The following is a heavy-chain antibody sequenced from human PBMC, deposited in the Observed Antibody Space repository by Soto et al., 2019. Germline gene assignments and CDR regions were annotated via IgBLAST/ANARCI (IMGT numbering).Heavy chain of an antibody. D-gene: IGHD2-15*01. Sequence: QVQLVQSGAEVKKPGASVKVSCKASGYTFTSYDINWVRQATGQGLEWMGWMNPNSGNTGYAQKFQGRVTMTRNTSISTAYMELSSLRSEDTAVYYCAREPIVVVVAATAVGAFDIWGQGTMVTVSS. V-gene: IGHV1-8*01. CDR3: AREPIVVVVAATAVGAFDI. J-gene: IGHJ3*02. CDR2: MNPNSGNT. CDR1: GYTFTSYD.